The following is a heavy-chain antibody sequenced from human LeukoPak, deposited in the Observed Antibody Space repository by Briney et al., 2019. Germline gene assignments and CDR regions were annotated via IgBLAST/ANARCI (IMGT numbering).Heavy chain of an antibody. CDR1: GFTVSSNY. D-gene: IGHD3-3*01. CDR2: IYSGGST. J-gene: IGHJ4*02. Sequence: GGSLRLSCAASGFTVSSNYMSWVRQAPGKGLEWVSVIYSGGSTYYADSVKGRFTISRDNAKNSLYLQMNSLRDEDTAVYYCARDQYDFWSGYLFDYWGQGTLVTVSS. CDR3: ARDQYDFWSGYLFDY. V-gene: IGHV3-53*01.